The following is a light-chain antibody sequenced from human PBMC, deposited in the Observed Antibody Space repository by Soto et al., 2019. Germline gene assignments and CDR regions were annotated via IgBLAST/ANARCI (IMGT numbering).Light chain of an antibody. CDR2: AAS. J-gene: IGKJ3*01. CDR1: QDISSY. Sequence: DIQMTQSPSSLSASVGDSVTITCRASQDISSYLNWYQQKPGKAPKLLIYAASTLHSGVPSRFSGSESGIDFTLTISSLQPEDFATYYCQQTYSTLFTFGPGTKVDFK. V-gene: IGKV1-39*01. CDR3: QQTYSTLFT.